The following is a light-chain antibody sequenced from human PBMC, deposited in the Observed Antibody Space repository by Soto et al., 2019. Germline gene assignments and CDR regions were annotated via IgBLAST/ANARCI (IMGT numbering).Light chain of an antibody. CDR3: QQYDSSPLT. V-gene: IGKV3-20*01. CDR1: QSVSSSY. CDR2: GAS. Sequence: EIVLTQSPGTLSLSPGERATLSCRASQSVSSSYLAWYQQKPGQAPRLLIYGASSRATGIPDRVSGSGSGTDFTLTISRLEPEDFAVYYGQQYDSSPLTFGGGTKVEIK. J-gene: IGKJ4*01.